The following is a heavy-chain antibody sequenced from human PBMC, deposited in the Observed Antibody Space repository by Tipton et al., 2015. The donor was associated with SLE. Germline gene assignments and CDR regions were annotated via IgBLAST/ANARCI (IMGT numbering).Heavy chain of an antibody. D-gene: IGHD3-3*01. Sequence: SLRLSCTGSGFTFRDYVVNWVRRAPGKGLEWLGFIRANSYGGTTKYAASVKGRFIISRDDSKSIAYLQMNSLKTEDTAMYYCIRETPIFGVEEYFDYWGQGTLVTVSS. CDR2: IRANSYGGTT. J-gene: IGHJ4*02. CDR1: GFTFRDYV. V-gene: IGHV3-49*04. CDR3: IRETPIFGVEEYFDY.